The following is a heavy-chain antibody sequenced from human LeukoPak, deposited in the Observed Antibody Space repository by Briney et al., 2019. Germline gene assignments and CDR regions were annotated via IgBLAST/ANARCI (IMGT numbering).Heavy chain of an antibody. J-gene: IGHJ4*02. CDR3: ARDKSSPRVYFDS. CDR2: ISSSGATI. V-gene: IGHV3-48*03. CDR1: GFTFSSYE. Sequence: GGSLRLSCAASGFTFSSYEMNWVRQAPGKGLEWVSYISSSGATIYYADSVKGRFTISRDNARSSLYLQMNSLRAEDTAVYYCARDKSSPRVYFDSWGQGTLVTVSS. D-gene: IGHD6-13*01.